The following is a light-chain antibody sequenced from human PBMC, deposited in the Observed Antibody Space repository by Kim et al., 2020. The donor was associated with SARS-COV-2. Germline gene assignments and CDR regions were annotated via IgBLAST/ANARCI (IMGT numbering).Light chain of an antibody. J-gene: IGKJ4*01. CDR2: AAS. CDR1: QDISNS. Sequence: DIQMTQSPSAMSASVGDRVTITCRASQDISNSLAWFRQKPGKVPERLIYAASSLQSGVPSRFSGSGSGTEFTLTISSLQPEDFATYYCLQHTSYPLSFGVGTKVDIK. V-gene: IGKV1-17*03. CDR3: LQHTSYPLS.